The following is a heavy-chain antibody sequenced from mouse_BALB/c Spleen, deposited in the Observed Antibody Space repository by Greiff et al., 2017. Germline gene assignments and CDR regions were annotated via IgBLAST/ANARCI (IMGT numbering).Heavy chain of an antibody. Sequence: EVQGVESGAELVKPGASVKLSCTASGFNIKDTYMHWVKQRPEQGLEWIGRIDPANGNTKYDPKFQGKATITADTSSNTAYLQLSSLTSEDTAVYYCARLGITTALFAYWGQGTLVTVSA. J-gene: IGHJ3*01. CDR3: ARLGITTALFAY. D-gene: IGHD2-4*01. CDR2: IDPANGNT. V-gene: IGHV14-3*02. CDR1: GFNIKDTY.